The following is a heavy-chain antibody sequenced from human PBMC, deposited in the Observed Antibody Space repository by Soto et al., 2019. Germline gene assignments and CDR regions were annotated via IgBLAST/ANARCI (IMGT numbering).Heavy chain of an antibody. CDR3: ARGAYCSGGSCYWWFDP. D-gene: IGHD2-15*01. CDR1: GDSVS. V-gene: IGHV6-1*01. CDR2: TCYRSKWYN. J-gene: IGHJ5*02. Sequence: SQTLSLTYTISGDSVSRNWIRQSPSRGLEWLGRTCYRSKWYNDYAVSVKSRITINPDTSKNQFSLQLNSVTPEDTAVYYCARGAYCSGGSCYWWFDPWGQGTLVTVSS.